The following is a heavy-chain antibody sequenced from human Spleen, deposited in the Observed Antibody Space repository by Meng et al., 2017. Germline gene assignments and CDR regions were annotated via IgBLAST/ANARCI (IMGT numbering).Heavy chain of an antibody. J-gene: IGHJ4*02. D-gene: IGHD2-21*02. CDR2: ISSSTT. Sequence: EVQRLESGGGLIQSEGSLRLSCAASGFNFSKAWMTWVRQAPGKWLEWVSSISSSTTYADSVKGRFTISRDNAKNSLYLQMNSLRAEDTGVYYCARGRVVVTTSPSDYWGQGTLVTVSS. CDR3: ARGRVVVTTSPSDY. V-gene: IGHV3-69-1*01. CDR1: GFNFSKAW.